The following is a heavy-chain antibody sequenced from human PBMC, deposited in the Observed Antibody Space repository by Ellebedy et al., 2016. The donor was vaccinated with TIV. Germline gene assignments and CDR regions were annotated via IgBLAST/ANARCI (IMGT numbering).Heavy chain of an antibody. Sequence: AASVKVSCKASGYTFTSYGISWVRQAPGQGLEWMGWISAYNGNTNYAQKLRGRVTMTTDTSTSTAYMELRSLRSDDTAVYYCARVQANVLLWFGEPLNSYGMDVWGQGTTVTVSS. V-gene: IGHV1-18*04. CDR3: ARVQANVLLWFGEPLNSYGMDV. J-gene: IGHJ6*02. CDR1: GYTFTSYG. D-gene: IGHD3-10*01. CDR2: ISAYNGNT.